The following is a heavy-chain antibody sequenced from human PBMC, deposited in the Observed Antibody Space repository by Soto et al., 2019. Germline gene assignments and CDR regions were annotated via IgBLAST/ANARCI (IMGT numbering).Heavy chain of an antibody. CDR2: ISAYNGNT. D-gene: IGHD6-13*01. V-gene: IGHV1-18*01. J-gene: IGHJ6*02. Sequence: ASVKVSCKASGYTFTSYGISWVRQAPGQGLEWMGWISAYNGNTNYAQKLQGRVTMTTDTSTSTAHMELRSLRSDDTAVYYCARDSSSSWYEADYYGMDVWGQGTTVTVSS. CDR1: GYTFTSYG. CDR3: ARDSSSSWYEADYYGMDV.